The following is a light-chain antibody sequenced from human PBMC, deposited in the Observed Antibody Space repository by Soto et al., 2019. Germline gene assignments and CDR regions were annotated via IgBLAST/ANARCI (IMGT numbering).Light chain of an antibody. CDR3: QQYNDRTPIT. CDR1: QSVDNN. Sequence: EIWMTQSPVTLSASPGESATLSWRASQSVDNNVAWYQQKPGQAHRLLIVGSFARATGIPARFSGSGSGSEFNLTISGLQSEDFAVYYCQQYNDRTPITFGQGTRLEI. V-gene: IGKV3-15*01. CDR2: GSF. J-gene: IGKJ5*01.